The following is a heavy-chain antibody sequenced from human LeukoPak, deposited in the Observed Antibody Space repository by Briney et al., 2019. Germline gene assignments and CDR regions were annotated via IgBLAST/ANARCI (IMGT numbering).Heavy chain of an antibody. J-gene: IGHJ4*02. V-gene: IGHV3-15*01. CDR2: IKSKTDGGTT. CDR3: AKDYGGNFGDY. Sequence: GGSLRLSCAASGFTFSNAWMSWVRQAPGKGLEWVGRIKSKTDGGTTDYAAPVKGRFTISRDDSKNTLYLQMNSLKTEDTAVYYCAKDYGGNFGDYWGQGTLVTVSS. D-gene: IGHD4-23*01. CDR1: GFTFSNAW.